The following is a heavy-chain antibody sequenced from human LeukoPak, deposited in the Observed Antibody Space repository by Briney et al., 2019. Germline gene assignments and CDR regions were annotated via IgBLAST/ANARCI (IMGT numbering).Heavy chain of an antibody. V-gene: IGHV1-2*02. CDR2: INPNSGGT. CDR3: ARDLSVTTVTNPMTDY. D-gene: IGHD4-17*01. Sequence: ASVKVSCKASGYTFTGYAIHWVRQAPGQGLEWMGWINPNSGGTNYAQKFQGRVTMTRDTSISTAYMELSRLRSDDTAVYYCARDLSVTTVTNPMTDYWGQGTLVTVSS. J-gene: IGHJ4*02. CDR1: GYTFTGYA.